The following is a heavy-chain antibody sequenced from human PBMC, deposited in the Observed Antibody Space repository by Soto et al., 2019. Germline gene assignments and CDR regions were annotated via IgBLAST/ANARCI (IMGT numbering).Heavy chain of an antibody. CDR2: IFSNDET. CDR3: AATYSNIGYWFDT. J-gene: IGHJ5*02. Sequence: HVTVKESGPVLVKPTETLTLTCTVSGFSLSNAGLGVSWIRQPPGKALEWLAHIFSNDETSYSTSLKSRLTISKDTSKSQVVLTMTHMDPVDTATYYCAATYSNIGYWFDTWGQGTLVTVSS. V-gene: IGHV2-26*01. CDR1: GFSLSNAGLG. D-gene: IGHD6-13*01.